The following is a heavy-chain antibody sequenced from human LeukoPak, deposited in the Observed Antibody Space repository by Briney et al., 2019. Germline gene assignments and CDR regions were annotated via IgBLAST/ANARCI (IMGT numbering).Heavy chain of an antibody. CDR1: GYTFTRYY. V-gene: IGHV1-46*01. CDR3: ARDPDLVAHSYYYMDF. J-gene: IGHJ6*03. Sequence: ASVKVSXKASGYTFTRYYMHWVRQAPGQGLEWMGIVNPSGGSTNYAQKFQGRVTMTRDTSTSTVYMELSSLRSEDTAVYYCARDPDLVAHSYYYMDFWGQGTTVTVPS. D-gene: IGHD5-12*01. CDR2: VNPSGGST.